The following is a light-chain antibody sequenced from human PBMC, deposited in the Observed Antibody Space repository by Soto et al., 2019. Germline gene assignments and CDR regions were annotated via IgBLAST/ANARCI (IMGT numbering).Light chain of an antibody. J-gene: IGKJ1*01. CDR2: DAS. CDR3: QQYNNWPV. Sequence: EIVLTQSPGTLSLSPGERATLSCRASQIIGYYLAWYQEKPGQAPRLLIYDASSRATGIPVRFSGSASGTEFTLTISSLQYEDFAVYYCQQYNNWPVFGQGTKVDI. V-gene: IGKV3-15*01. CDR1: QIIGYY.